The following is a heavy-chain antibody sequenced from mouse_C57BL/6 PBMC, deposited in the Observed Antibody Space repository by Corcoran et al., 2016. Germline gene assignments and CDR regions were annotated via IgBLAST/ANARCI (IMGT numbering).Heavy chain of an antibody. Sequence: DVQLQESGPGLVKPSQSLSLTCSVTGYSITSGYYWNWIRQFPGNKLEWMGYISYDGSNNYNPSLKNRISITRDTSKNQFFLKLNSVTTEDTDNYYSARDVTGTGSYWYFDVWGAGTTVTVSS. CDR3: ARDVTGTGSYWYFDV. V-gene: IGHV3-6*01. CDR2: ISYDGSN. J-gene: IGHJ1*01. D-gene: IGHD4-1*01. CDR1: GYSITSGYY.